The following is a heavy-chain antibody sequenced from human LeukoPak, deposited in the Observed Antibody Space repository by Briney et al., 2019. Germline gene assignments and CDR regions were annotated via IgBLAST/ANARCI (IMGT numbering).Heavy chain of an antibody. J-gene: IGHJ2*01. CDR2: INHSGST. V-gene: IGHV4-34*01. CDR1: GGSFSGYY. CDR3: ARDPTYYYGSGSYYHAAWYFDL. Sequence: PSETLSLTCAVYGGSFSGYYWSWIRQPPGKGLEWIGEINHSGSTNYNPSLKSRVTISVDTSKNQFSLKLSSVTAADTAVYYCARDPTYYYGSGSYYHAAWYFDLWGRGTLVTVSS. D-gene: IGHD3-10*01.